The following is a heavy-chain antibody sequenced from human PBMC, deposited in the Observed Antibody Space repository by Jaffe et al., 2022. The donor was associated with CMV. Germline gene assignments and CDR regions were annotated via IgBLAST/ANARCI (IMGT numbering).Heavy chain of an antibody. V-gene: IGHV3-33*08. CDR1: GFAFTNFG. D-gene: IGHD6-6*01. CDR3: ARGGYSISKGWFDP. Sequence: QVQLVESGGGVVQPGGSLRLSCAASGFAFTNFGMHWVRQAPGKGLEWVAVIWYDGSNKYYADSVKGRFTISRDSSKNTLYLQMNSLRVEDTGLYYCARGGYSISKGWFDPWGQGTLVTVS. CDR2: IWYDGSNK. J-gene: IGHJ5*02.